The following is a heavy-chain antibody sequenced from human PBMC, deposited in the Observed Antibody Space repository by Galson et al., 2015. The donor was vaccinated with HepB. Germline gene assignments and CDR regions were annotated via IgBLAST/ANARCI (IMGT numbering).Heavy chain of an antibody. CDR2: IWYGGSNK. V-gene: IGHV3-33*08. CDR1: GFTFSSYG. Sequence: SLRLSCAASGFTFSSYGMHWVRQAPGKGLEWVAAIWYGGSNKYYADSVKGRFTISRDNSKNTLYLQMNSLRAEDTAVYYCGRDINPRQQWQVALRYWGQGTQVTVSS. D-gene: IGHD6-19*01. J-gene: IGHJ4*02. CDR3: GRDINPRQQWQVALRY.